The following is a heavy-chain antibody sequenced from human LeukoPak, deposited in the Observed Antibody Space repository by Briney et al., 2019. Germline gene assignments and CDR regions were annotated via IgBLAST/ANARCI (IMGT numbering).Heavy chain of an antibody. D-gene: IGHD3-22*01. J-gene: IGHJ4*02. CDR3: AKDYYDTTTLDY. CDR2: ISYDGSNK. V-gene: IGHV3-30-3*01. Sequence: GRSLRLSCAASGFTFSSYAMHWVRQAPGKGLEWVAVISYDGSNKYYADSVKGRFTISRDNSKNTLYLQMNSLRAEDTAVYYCAKDYYDTTTLDYWGQGTLVTVSS. CDR1: GFTFSSYA.